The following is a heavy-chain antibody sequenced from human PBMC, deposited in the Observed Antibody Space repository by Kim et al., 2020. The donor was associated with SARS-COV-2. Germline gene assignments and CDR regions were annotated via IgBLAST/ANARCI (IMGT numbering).Heavy chain of an antibody. Sequence: GGSLRLSCAASGFTFSSYWMHWVRQAPGKGLVWVSRINSDGSSTSYADSVKGRFTISRDNAKNTLYLQMNSLRAEDTAVYYCARVVAVAGQDWYFDLWGRGTLVTVSS. J-gene: IGHJ2*01. CDR2: INSDGSST. CDR3: ARVVAVAGQDWYFDL. V-gene: IGHV3-74*01. D-gene: IGHD6-19*01. CDR1: GFTFSSYW.